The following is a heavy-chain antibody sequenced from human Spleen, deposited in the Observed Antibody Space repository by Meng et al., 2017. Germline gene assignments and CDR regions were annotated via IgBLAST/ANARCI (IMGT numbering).Heavy chain of an antibody. Sequence: QVQLVDPGGGLVKPGGSLRLPCAASGFTFSNYYMSWIRQAPGKGLEWVSYISSSGSTIYYADSVKGRFTISRDNAKNSLYLQMNSLRAEDTAVYYCARERRDANNYREFDYWGQGTLVTVSS. V-gene: IGHV3-11*01. CDR2: ISSSGSTI. J-gene: IGHJ4*02. CDR3: ARERRDANNYREFDY. D-gene: IGHD5-24*01. CDR1: GFTFSNYY.